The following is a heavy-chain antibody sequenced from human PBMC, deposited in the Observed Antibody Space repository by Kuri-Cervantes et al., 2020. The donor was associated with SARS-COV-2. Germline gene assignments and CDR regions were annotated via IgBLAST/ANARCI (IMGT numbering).Heavy chain of an antibody. V-gene: IGHV3-74*01. CDR2: INSDGSST. Sequence: GGSLRLSCAASGFTFSSYWMHWVRQAPGKGLVWVSRINSDGSSTSYADSVKGRFTISRDNAKNTLYLQMSSLRAEDTAVYYCATPARPGAFDAFDIWGQGTMVTVSS. D-gene: IGHD6-6*01. CDR3: ATPARPGAFDAFDI. J-gene: IGHJ3*02. CDR1: GFTFSSYW.